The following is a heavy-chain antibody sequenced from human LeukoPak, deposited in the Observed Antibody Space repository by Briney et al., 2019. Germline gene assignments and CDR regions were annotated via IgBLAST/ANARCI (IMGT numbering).Heavy chain of an antibody. CDR1: GGSFSGYY. D-gene: IGHD6-13*01. J-gene: IGHJ5*02. Sequence: SETLSLTCAVYGGSFSGYYWSWIRQPAGKGLEWIGRIYTSGSTNYNPSLKSRVTMSVDTSKNQFSLKLSSVTAADTAVYYCARDTRLIAAAGRYNWFDPWGQGTLVTVSS. CDR3: ARDTRLIAAAGRYNWFDP. CDR2: IYTSGST. V-gene: IGHV4-59*10.